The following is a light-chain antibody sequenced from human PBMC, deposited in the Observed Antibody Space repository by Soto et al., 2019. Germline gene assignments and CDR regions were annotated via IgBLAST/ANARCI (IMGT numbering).Light chain of an antibody. CDR2: AAS. CDR3: QQYGSSLMYT. CDR1: QSVYGNY. V-gene: IGKV3-20*01. J-gene: IGKJ2*01. Sequence: EIVLTQSPGTLSLSPGDRATLSCRASQSVYGNYLAWYQQKPGQAPRLLVYAASSRATGIPERFSGSGSGTDCSLTISRLEPEDFAVYYCQQYGSSLMYTFGQGTKLEI.